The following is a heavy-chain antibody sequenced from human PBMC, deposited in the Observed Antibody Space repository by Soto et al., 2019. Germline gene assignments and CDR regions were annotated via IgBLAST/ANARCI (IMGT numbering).Heavy chain of an antibody. Sequence: GGSLRLSCAASGFTFSNFAMSWVRHAPGKGLEWVSEITGSTGTTYYADSVRGRFIISRDNSQNTLHLQMNSLRPEDTAVYYCAKDTSSSPYYMDGWGKGTTVTVAS. CDR1: GFTFSNFA. CDR3: AKDTSSSPYYMDG. CDR2: ITGSTGTT. V-gene: IGHV3-23*01. D-gene: IGHD2-2*01. J-gene: IGHJ6*03.